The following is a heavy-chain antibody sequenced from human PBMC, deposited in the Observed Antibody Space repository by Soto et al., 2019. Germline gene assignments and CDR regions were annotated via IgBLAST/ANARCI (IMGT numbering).Heavy chain of an antibody. CDR3: ARRPKRGSYSWCFDY. CDR2: VYYSGSA. J-gene: IGHJ4*02. V-gene: IGHV4-39*01. CDR1: GGSISSNGYY. D-gene: IGHD1-26*01. Sequence: QLQLQESGPGLVKPSETLSLTCTVSGGSISSNGYYWGWIRQPPGEGLEGIGSVYYSGSANYNPSLKSRLTMSVDTSKNQSSLTLISVTAADTAVYYCARRPKRGSYSWCFDYWGQGTLVTVSS.